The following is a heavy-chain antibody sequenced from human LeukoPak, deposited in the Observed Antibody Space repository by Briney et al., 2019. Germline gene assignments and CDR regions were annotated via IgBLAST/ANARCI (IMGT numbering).Heavy chain of an antibody. CDR2: IYASGST. Sequence: SETLSLTCTVSGVSISSYDWSWIRQPAGKGLEWIGRIYASGSTNYNPSLKSRVTMSVDTSKNQFSLKLSSVTAADTAVYYCARGYCSGGSCFSDRDYWGEGPLVTVSS. V-gene: IGHV4-4*07. CDR1: GVSISSYD. CDR3: ARGYCSGGSCFSDRDY. J-gene: IGHJ4*02. D-gene: IGHD2-15*01.